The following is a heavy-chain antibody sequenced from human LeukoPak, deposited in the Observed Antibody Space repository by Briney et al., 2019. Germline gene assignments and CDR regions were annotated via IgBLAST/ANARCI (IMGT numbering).Heavy chain of an antibody. J-gene: IGHJ4*02. Sequence: PGGSLRLSCAASGFTVSSNYMSWVRQAPGKGLEWVSLIYSAGSSYYADSVKGRFTISRDTSKNTLYLQMNSLRAEDTAVYHCARGSGPIAVAGAFDYWGQGTLVTVSS. V-gene: IGHV3-53*01. CDR2: IYSAGSS. CDR1: GFTVSSNY. CDR3: ARGSGPIAVAGAFDY. D-gene: IGHD6-19*01.